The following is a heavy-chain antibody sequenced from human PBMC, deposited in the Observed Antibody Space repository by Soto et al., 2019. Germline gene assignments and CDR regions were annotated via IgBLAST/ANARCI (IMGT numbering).Heavy chain of an antibody. CDR2: ISSSSSTI. J-gene: IGHJ1*01. Sequence: GGSLRLSCAASGFTFSSYSMNWVRQAPGKGLEWVSYISSSSSTIYYADSVKGRFTISRGNAKNSLYLQMNSLRAQDTAVYYCARGAPGRDGYNLDFQHWGQGTLVTVSS. CDR3: ARGAPGRDGYNLDFQH. CDR1: GFTFSSYS. D-gene: IGHD5-12*01. V-gene: IGHV3-48*04.